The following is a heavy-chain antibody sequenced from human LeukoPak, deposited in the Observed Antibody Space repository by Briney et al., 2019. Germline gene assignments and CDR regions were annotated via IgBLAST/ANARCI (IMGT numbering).Heavy chain of an antibody. V-gene: IGHV3-30*04. CDR3: ARDREAYYDSSGYYYEGNAFDI. CDR1: GFTFSSYA. CDR2: ISYDGRNK. D-gene: IGHD3-22*01. Sequence: GGSLRLSCAAAGFTFSSYAMHWVRQAPGKGLEWVAVISYDGRNKYYADSVKGRFTISRDNSKNTLYLQMNSLRAEDTAVYYCARDREAYYDSSGYYYEGNAFDIWGQGTMVTVSS. J-gene: IGHJ3*02.